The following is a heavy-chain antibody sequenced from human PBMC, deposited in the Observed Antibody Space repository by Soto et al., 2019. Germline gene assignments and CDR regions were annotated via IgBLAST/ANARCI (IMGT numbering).Heavy chain of an antibody. CDR2: ISGGGGGR. Sequence: LSLTCAASGFTFRNYAMIWVRQAPGKGLAWVSGISGGGGGRYYADSVKGRFTISRDDSKNTLYLQMNSLRADDTAVYYCAKAVGISRLGADYWGQGTLVTVSS. J-gene: IGHJ4*02. CDR3: AKAVGISRLGADY. CDR1: GFTFRNYA. D-gene: IGHD7-27*01. V-gene: IGHV3-23*01.